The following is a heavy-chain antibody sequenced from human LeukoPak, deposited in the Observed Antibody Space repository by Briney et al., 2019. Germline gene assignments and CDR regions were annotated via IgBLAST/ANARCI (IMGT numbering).Heavy chain of an antibody. CDR2: INPNSGAT. D-gene: IGHD2-2*02. CDR1: GYTFTIYY. V-gene: IGHV1-2*02. CDR3: ARNPPYCTSTSCYNDY. J-gene: IGHJ4*02. Sequence: ASVKVSCKASGYTFTIYYMHWVRQAPGQGLEWMGWINPNSGATSYAQRFQGRVTMTRDTSIITAYMELSGLTSDDTAVYYCARNPPYCTSTSCYNDYWGQGTLVTVSS.